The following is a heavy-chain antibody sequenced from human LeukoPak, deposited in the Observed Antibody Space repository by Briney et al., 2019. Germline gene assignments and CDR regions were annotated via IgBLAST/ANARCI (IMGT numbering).Heavy chain of an antibody. J-gene: IGHJ6*02. CDR3: ARSRVAAAGWSGMDV. Sequence: PGGSLRLSCAASGFTFSSYGMHWVRQAPGKGLEWVAVIWYDGSNKYYADSVKGRFTISRDNSKNTLYLQMNSLRAEGTAVYYCARSRVAAAGWSGMDVWGQGTTVTVSS. CDR2: IWYDGSNK. CDR1: GFTFSSYG. D-gene: IGHD6-13*01. V-gene: IGHV3-33*01.